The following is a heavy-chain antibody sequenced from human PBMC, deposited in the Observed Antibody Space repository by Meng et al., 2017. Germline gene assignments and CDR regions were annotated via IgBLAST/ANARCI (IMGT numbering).Heavy chain of an antibody. V-gene: IGHV1-2*06. CDR2: INPKSGDT. CDR1: GYNFPDYY. CDR3: ARDEDISAAGKLFGDY. Sequence: RVQSGDDVKKPGASVKVSSKPSGYNFPDYYIHWVRRAPGQWLEWMGRINPKSGDTHYAQKFQARVTMTGDTSISTAYMELSGLRSDDTAMYYCARDEDISAAGKLFGDYWGQGTLVTVSS. D-gene: IGHD6-25*01. J-gene: IGHJ4*02.